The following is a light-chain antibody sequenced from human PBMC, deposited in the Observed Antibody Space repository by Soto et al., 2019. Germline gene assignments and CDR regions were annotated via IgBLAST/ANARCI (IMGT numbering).Light chain of an antibody. CDR2: DVS. CDR3: CSYAGSYKGYV. CDR1: SSDVGGYNY. J-gene: IGLJ1*01. V-gene: IGLV2-11*01. Sequence: QSALTQPRSVSGSPGQSVTISCTGTSSDVGGYNYVSWYQRHPGKAPKLMIYDVSKRPSGVPDRFSGSKSGNTASLTISGLQAEDEADYYCCSYAGSYKGYVFGTGTKVTVL.